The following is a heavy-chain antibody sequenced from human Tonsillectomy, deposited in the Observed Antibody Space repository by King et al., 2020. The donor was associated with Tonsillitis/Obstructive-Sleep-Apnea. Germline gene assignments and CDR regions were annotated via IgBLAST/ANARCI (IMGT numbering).Heavy chain of an antibody. D-gene: IGHD2-2*01. CDR2: ITSYI. CDR1: GFTFSSYS. CDR3: ARGRSSWASDFDY. J-gene: IGHJ4*02. Sequence: QLVESGGGLVRPGGSLRLSWTAAGFTFSSYSMSWVRQAPGKGLELVSSITSYIYYADSLMGRFTISRDNAKNSLYLQMNSLRAEDTAVYYCARGRSSWASDFDYWGQGTLVTVSS. V-gene: IGHV3-21*01.